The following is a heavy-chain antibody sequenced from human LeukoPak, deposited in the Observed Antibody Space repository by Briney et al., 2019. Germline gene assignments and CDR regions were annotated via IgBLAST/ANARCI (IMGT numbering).Heavy chain of an antibody. Sequence: GGSLRLSCAASGFTFSSYAMHWVRQAPGKGLEWVAVISYDGSNKYYADSVKGRFTISRDNSKNTLYLQMNGLRAEDTAVYYCAKGHQVVPAAINHWGQGTLVTVSS. J-gene: IGHJ5*02. CDR1: GFTFSSYA. CDR3: AKGHQVVPAAINH. V-gene: IGHV3-30-3*01. CDR2: ISYDGSNK. D-gene: IGHD2-2*02.